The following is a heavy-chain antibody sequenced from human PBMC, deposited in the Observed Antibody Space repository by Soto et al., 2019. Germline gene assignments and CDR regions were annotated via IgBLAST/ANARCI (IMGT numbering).Heavy chain of an antibody. CDR3: ARGVGFGYYYYNRDL. CDR2: IYYSGSA. D-gene: IGHD3-10*01. CDR1: GDSVTSVSDY. V-gene: IGHV4-61*01. J-gene: IGHJ6*02. Sequence: QVQLQESGPGLVKPSEPLSLTCTVSGDSVTSVSDYWSWIRQPPGKVLEWIGYIYYSGSADYNPSLGSSVTISIDTSKNQFSLKLTSVTAADTAVYYCARGVGFGYYYYNRDLWGQGTTVTVSS.